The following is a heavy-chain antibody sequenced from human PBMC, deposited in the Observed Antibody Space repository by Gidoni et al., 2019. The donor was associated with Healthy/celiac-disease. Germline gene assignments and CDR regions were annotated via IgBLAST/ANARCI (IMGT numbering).Heavy chain of an antibody. Sequence: QVQLQESGPGLVKPSETLSLTCTVSGGSVSSGSYYWSWIRQPPGKGLEWIVYIYYSGSTNYNPSLKSRVTISVDTSKNQFSLKLSSVTAADTAVYYCARGGNSEPFDYWGQGTLVTVSS. V-gene: IGHV4-61*01. CDR1: GGSVSSGSYY. CDR2: IYYSGST. J-gene: IGHJ4*02. CDR3: ARGGNSEPFDY. D-gene: IGHD2-21*02.